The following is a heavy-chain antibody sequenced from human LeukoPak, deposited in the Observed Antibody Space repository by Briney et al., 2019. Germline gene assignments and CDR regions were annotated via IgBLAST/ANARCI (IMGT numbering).Heavy chain of an antibody. Sequence: TGGSLRLSCAASGFTVSSNYMSWVRQAPGKGLEWVSYISSSSSSIYFADSVKGRFTISRDNAKNSLYLQMNSLRAEDTAVYYCARDPMVRGVFDYWGQGTPVTVSS. V-gene: IGHV3-48*01. CDR3: ARDPMVRGVFDY. D-gene: IGHD3-10*01. CDR2: ISSSSSSI. J-gene: IGHJ4*02. CDR1: GFTVSSNY.